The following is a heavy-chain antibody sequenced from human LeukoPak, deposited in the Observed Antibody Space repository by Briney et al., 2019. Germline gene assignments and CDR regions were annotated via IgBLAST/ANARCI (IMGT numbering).Heavy chain of an antibody. CDR3: AREAPSRSRSWKTYYYYYYMDV. J-gene: IGHJ6*03. V-gene: IGHV4-59*11. D-gene: IGHD3-10*01. CDR2: IHYTGST. CDR1: GGSISSHS. Sequence: SETLSLTCTVSGGSISSHSWSWIRQPPGEGLEWIGYIHYTGSTSYNPSLRSRVTISVDTSKTQFSLKLSSVTTADTAVYYCAREAPSRSRSWKTYYYYYYMDVWGKGTTVTVSS.